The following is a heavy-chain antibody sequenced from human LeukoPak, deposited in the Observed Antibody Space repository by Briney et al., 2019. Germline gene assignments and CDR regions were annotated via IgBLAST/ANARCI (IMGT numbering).Heavy chain of an antibody. V-gene: IGHV1-18*04. J-gene: IGHJ4*02. CDR3: ARVVPSVYDSSGYYDDYFDY. CDR2: ISAYNGNT. CDR1: GYTFTSYG. Sequence: ASVKVSCKASGYTFTSYGISWVRQAPGQGLEWMGWISAYNGNTNYAQKLQGRVTMTTDTSTSTAYMGLRSLRSDDTAVYYCARVVPSVYDSSGYYDDYFDYWGQGTLVTVSS. D-gene: IGHD3-22*01.